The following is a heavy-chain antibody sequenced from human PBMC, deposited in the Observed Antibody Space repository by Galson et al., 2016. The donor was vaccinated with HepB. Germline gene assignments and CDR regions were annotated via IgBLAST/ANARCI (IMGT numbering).Heavy chain of an antibody. CDR3: AKAAYFDSRGFPDN. D-gene: IGHD3-22*01. V-gene: IGHV3-30*18. J-gene: IGHJ4*02. CDR1: GCIFSNYG. Sequence: SLRLSCAASGCIFSNYGIHWVRQAPGKGLEWVAVTSHDGSETNYGASVKGRFTVSRDNSENTLFLQVDSVRPEDTAVYYCAKAAYFDSRGFPDNWGQGNLVTVSS. CDR2: TSHDGSET.